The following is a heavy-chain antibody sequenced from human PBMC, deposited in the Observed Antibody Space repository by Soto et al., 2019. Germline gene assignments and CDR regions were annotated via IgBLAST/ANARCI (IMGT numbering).Heavy chain of an antibody. D-gene: IGHD1-26*01. Sequence: GGSLRLSCAASGFTFIAYALIWVRQAPGNGLEWVSGITGSGSSAYYADSVKGRFTISRDNSKNTLYLQMNSLRAEDTAVYYCAKSGSFFYFDCWGQGTPVTVSS. CDR1: GFTFIAYA. V-gene: IGHV3-23*01. CDR3: AKSGSFFYFDC. J-gene: IGHJ4*02. CDR2: ITGSGSSA.